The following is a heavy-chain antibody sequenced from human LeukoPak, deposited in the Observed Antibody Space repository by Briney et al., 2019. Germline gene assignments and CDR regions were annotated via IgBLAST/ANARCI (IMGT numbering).Heavy chain of an antibody. CDR3: ARGVVPAAPAIGFDP. J-gene: IGHJ5*02. Sequence: ASVKVSCKASGYTFTSYDINWVRQATGQGLGWMGWMNPNSGNTGYAQKFQGRVTMTRNTSISTAYMELSSLRSEDTAVYYCARGVVPAAPAIGFDPWGQGTLVTVSS. D-gene: IGHD2-2*01. CDR1: GYTFTSYD. CDR2: MNPNSGNT. V-gene: IGHV1-8*01.